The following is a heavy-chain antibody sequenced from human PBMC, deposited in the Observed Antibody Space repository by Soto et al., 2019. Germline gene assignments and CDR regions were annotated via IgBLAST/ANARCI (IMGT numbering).Heavy chain of an antibody. J-gene: IGHJ4*02. CDR3: AKEMFPRTVLDSSSPWCDY. CDR1: GFTLRSYG. V-gene: IGHV3-30*18. Sequence: QVQLVESGGGVVQPGKSLRLSCAASGFTLRSYGMHWVRQAPGKGLEWLAVISYDESRKYYADSVKGRFTISRDTSKTAIYLKMYRLRAESTAVYYCAKEMFPRTVLDSSSPWCDYWRQGTAFTVSS. CDR2: ISYDESRK. D-gene: IGHD6-6*01.